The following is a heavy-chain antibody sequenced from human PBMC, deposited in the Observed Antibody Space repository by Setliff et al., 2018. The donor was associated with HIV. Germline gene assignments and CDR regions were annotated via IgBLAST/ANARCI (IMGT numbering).Heavy chain of an antibody. Sequence: GASVKVSCKASGYTFTSYGVSWVRQAPGQGLEWMGWISGYNGNTKYAQKLQGRVTMTTDTSTSTAYMELRSLRSDDTAMYYCAGDSRDIVVVIAPEPEPYYYYGMDVWGEGTTVTVSS. CDR3: AGDSRDIVVVIAPEPEPYYYYGMDV. V-gene: IGHV1-18*01. CDR1: GYTFTSYG. D-gene: IGHD2-15*01. J-gene: IGHJ6*04. CDR2: ISGYNGNT.